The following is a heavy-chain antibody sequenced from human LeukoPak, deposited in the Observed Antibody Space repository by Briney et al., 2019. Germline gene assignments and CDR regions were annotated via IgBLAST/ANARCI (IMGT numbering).Heavy chain of an antibody. D-gene: IGHD2-8*02. CDR1: GFTASSNY. J-gene: IGHJ3*02. CDR3: ARDTGLSDAFDI. CDR2: IYSGGST. V-gene: IGHV3-66*01. Sequence: GGSLRLSCAASGFTASSNYMSWVRQAPGKGLEWVSVIYSGGSTYYADSVKGRFTISRDNSKNTLYLQMNSLRAEDTAVYYCARDTGLSDAFDIWGQGTMVTVSS.